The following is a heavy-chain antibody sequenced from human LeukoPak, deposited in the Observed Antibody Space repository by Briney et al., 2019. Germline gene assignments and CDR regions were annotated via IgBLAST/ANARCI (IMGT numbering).Heavy chain of an antibody. Sequence: PSETLSLTCTVSGGSISSGDYYWSWIRQPPGKGREWIGYIYYSGSTYYNPSLKSRIIISVDTSKNQFSLKLSSVTAADTAVYYCARHNYCSSTSCYSPWGQGTLVTVSS. V-gene: IGHV4-30-4*08. J-gene: IGHJ5*02. D-gene: IGHD2-2*01. CDR2: IYYSGST. CDR3: ARHNYCSSTSCYSP. CDR1: GGSISSGDYY.